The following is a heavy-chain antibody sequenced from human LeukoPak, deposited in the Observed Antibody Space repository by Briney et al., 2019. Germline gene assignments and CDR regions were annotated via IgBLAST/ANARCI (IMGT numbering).Heavy chain of an antibody. CDR1: GYTFTSYY. D-gene: IGHD6-19*01. J-gene: IGHJ4*02. CDR2: INPSGGST. CDR3: ARGSSGWYIAY. V-gene: IGHV1-46*01. Sequence: ASVKVSCKASGYTFTSYYMHWVRQAPGQGLEWMGIINPSGGSTSYAQKFQGRVTMTRDTSTSTVYMELSRLRSDDTAVYYCARGSSGWYIAYWGQGTLVTVSS.